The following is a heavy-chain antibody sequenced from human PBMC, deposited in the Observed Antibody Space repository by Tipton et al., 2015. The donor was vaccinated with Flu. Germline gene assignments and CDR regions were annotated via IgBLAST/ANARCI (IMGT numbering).Heavy chain of an antibody. V-gene: IGHV1-69*09. CDR3: AREGTYYYDSTGSD. D-gene: IGHD3-22*01. CDR2: IIPLFGVT. Sequence: QLVQSGAEVKKPGSSVKVSCTASGGIFMGYGISWVRQAPGQGLEWMGRIIPLFGVTYYAQKFQGRVTITAEKSTSTLYMELRSLRSDDTALFFCAREGTYYYDSTGSDWGQGTLVTVSS. J-gene: IGHJ4*02. CDR1: GGIFMGYG.